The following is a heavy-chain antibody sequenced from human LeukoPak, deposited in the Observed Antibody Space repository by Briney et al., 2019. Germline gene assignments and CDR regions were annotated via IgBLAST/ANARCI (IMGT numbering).Heavy chain of an antibody. CDR2: ISYDGSNK. CDR1: GFTFSSYG. J-gene: IGHJ5*02. Sequence: GGSLRLSCAASGFTFSSYGMHCVRQAPGKGLEWVAVISYDGSNKYYADSVKGRFTISRDNSKNTLYLQMNSLRAEDTAVYYCVRGVGVSRFNYFDPWGQGTLVVVSS. V-gene: IGHV3-30*03. D-gene: IGHD5-24*01. CDR3: VRGVGVSRFNYFDP.